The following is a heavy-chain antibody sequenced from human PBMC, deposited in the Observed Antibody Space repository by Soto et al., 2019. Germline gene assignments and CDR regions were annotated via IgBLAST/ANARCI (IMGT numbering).Heavy chain of an antibody. CDR3: AREYANSPEAFDF. D-gene: IGHD2-2*01. V-gene: IGHV4-61*01. CDR2: IYYTGST. CDR1: GGSVNSDIHN. J-gene: IGHJ4*02. Sequence: SETLSLTSTVSGGSVNSDIHNLSWIRQPPGKGLEWIGYIYYTGSTNYNPSLKSRVTISLDTSRNQFSLKLSSVTAADTAVFYCAREYANSPEAFDFWGQGALVTVSS.